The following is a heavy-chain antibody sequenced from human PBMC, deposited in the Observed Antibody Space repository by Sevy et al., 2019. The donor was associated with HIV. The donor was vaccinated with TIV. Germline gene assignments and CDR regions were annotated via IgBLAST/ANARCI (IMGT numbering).Heavy chain of an antibody. CDR1: GYTFTSYY. CDR3: ARGGGLPYYYYYYMDV. J-gene: IGHJ6*03. Sequence: ASVKVSCKASGYTFTSYYMHWVRQAPRQGLEWMGIINPSGGSTSYAQKFQGRVTMTRDTSTSTVYMELSSLRSEDTAVYYCARGGGLPYYYYYYMDVWGKGTTVTVSS. V-gene: IGHV1-46*01. D-gene: IGHD5-18*01. CDR2: INPSGGST.